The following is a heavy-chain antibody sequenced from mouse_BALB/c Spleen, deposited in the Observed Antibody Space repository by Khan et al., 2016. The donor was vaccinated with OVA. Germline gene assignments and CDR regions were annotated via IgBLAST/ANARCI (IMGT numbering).Heavy chain of an antibody. CDR1: GYTFTSYW. CDR2: IYPGNSDT. V-gene: IGHV1-5*01. Sequence: VRLQQSGTVLARPGASVKMSCKASGYTFTSYWMHWVKQRPGQGLEWIGAIYPGNSDTNYNQKFKGKAKLTAVTSTSTAYLELNSLTNDDSAVYYCTRNGFGNYESGDYWGQGTTLTVSS. CDR3: TRNGFGNYESGDY. J-gene: IGHJ2*01. D-gene: IGHD2-1*01.